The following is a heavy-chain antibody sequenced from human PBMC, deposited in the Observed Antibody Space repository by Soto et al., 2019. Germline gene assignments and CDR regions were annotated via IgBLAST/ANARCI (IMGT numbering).Heavy chain of an antibody. J-gene: IGHJ5*02. Sequence: SETLSLTCTVSGDSVSSASFYWIWIRQAPGKGLEWIGFIYFSGSTNYNPSLKSRVTMSLDTSKNQFSLNLSSVTPADTAVYYCARVYSGRTWFDPWGQGTLVTVYS. CDR1: GDSVSSASFY. CDR2: IYFSGST. V-gene: IGHV4-61*01. D-gene: IGHD4-4*01. CDR3: ARVYSGRTWFDP.